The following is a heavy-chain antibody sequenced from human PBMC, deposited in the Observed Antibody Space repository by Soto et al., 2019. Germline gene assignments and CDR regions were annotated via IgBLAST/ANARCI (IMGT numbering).Heavy chain of an antibody. CDR3: ARTPRGQWELPYYYYGMDV. CDR2: ISYDGSNK. Sequence: QAQLVESGGGVVQPGRSLRLSCAASGFTFSSYAMHWVRQAPGKGLEWVAVISYDGSNKYYADSVKGRFTISRDNSKNTLYLQMNSLRAEDTAVYYCARTPRGQWELPYYYYGMDVWGQGTTVTVSS. D-gene: IGHD1-26*01. J-gene: IGHJ6*02. CDR1: GFTFSSYA. V-gene: IGHV3-30-3*01.